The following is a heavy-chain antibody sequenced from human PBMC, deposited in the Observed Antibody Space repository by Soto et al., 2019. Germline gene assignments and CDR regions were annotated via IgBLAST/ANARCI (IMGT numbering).Heavy chain of an antibody. CDR3: ARAKHPGIAAGWFDP. J-gene: IGHJ5*02. V-gene: IGHV4-61*01. D-gene: IGHD6-13*01. CDR2: IYYSGST. CDR1: GGSVSSGSYY. Sequence: SETLSLTCTVSGGSVSSGSYYWSWIRQPPGKGLEWIGYIYYSGSTNYNPSLKSRVTISVDTSKNQFSLKLSSVTAADTAVYYCARAKHPGIAAGWFDPWGQGTLVTVSS.